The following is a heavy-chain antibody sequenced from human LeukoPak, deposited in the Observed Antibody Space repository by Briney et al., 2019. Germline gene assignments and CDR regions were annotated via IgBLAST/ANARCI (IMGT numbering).Heavy chain of an antibody. Sequence: PGGSLRLSCPASGFTFSDYYMSWIRQAPGKGLEWVSYISSSGSTIYYADSVKGRFTISRDNAKNSLYLQMNSLRAEDTAVYYCASLYGSGSYYNPYYYGMDVWGQGTTVTVSS. CDR1: GFTFSDYY. V-gene: IGHV3-11*01. CDR3: ASLYGSGSYYNPYYYGMDV. J-gene: IGHJ6*02. D-gene: IGHD3-10*01. CDR2: ISSSGSTI.